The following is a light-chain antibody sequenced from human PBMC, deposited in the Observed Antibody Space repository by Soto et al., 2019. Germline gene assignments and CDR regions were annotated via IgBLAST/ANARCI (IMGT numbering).Light chain of an antibody. J-gene: IGKJ2*01. CDR1: QDISNY. Sequence: DIQVTQSPSTLSASVGDRVTITCQASQDISNYLNWYQQKPGKAPKLLIYDASNLETGVPSRFSGSFSGTRFTFTIDSLQAEDFATYYCQQYDVLPNTFGQGTKLEIK. CDR2: DAS. V-gene: IGKV1-33*01. CDR3: QQYDVLPNT.